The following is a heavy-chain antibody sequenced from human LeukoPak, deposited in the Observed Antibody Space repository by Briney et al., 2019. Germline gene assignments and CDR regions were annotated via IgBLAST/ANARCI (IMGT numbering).Heavy chain of an antibody. CDR1: GFTFNTYN. Sequence: PGRSLRLSCAASGFTFNTYNMNWVRQAPGKGLEWVSSISSSGSYIYYADSMKGRFTISRDNAKNSLYLQMNSLRAEDTAVYYCARALYDSSGYYLDYWGQGTLVTVSS. V-gene: IGHV3-21*01. D-gene: IGHD3-22*01. J-gene: IGHJ4*02. CDR2: ISSSGSYI. CDR3: ARALYDSSGYYLDY.